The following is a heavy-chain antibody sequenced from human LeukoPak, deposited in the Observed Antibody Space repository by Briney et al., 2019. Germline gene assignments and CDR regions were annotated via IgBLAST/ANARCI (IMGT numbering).Heavy chain of an antibody. D-gene: IGHD4-23*01. V-gene: IGHV3-23*01. CDR3: AKLGGNVAF. CDR2: ISGRGDIT. CDR1: GYTFTSHG. J-gene: IGHJ4*02. Sequence: GGSLRLSCAASGYTFTSHGMNWVRQAPGKGLEWVSGISGRGDITYYVDSVKGRFTISRDNSNNTLYLQMNSLRAEDTAVYYCAKLGGNVAFWGQGTLVTVSS.